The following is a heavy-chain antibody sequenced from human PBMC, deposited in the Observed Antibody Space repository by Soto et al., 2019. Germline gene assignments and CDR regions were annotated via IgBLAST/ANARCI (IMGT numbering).Heavy chain of an antibody. CDR3: ARGSAAGTRWFDS. CDR2: IDYRGRT. J-gene: IGHJ5*01. V-gene: IGHV4-31*03. CDR1: GASISSGGFY. D-gene: IGHD6-13*01. Sequence: QVQLQESGPGLVQPSQTLSLTCTVSGASISSGGFYWSWISQFPGKGLEWIGYIDYRGRTCYNPSLMSRATISRDTSKGQFSLNVNSVTAADTAVFYCARGSAAGTRWFDSWGQGTLVTVAS.